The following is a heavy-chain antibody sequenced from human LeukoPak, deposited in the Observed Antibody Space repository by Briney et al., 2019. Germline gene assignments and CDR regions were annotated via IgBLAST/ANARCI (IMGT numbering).Heavy chain of an antibody. CDR2: IIPIFGTA. D-gene: IGHD5-12*01. Sequence: SVKVSCKASGGTFSSYAISWVRQAPGQGLEWMGGIIPIFGTANYAQKFQGRVTITADESTTTAYMELSSLRSEDTAVYYCARVGDDIVAGGSWFDPWGQGTLVTVSS. J-gene: IGHJ5*02. CDR1: GGTFSSYA. CDR3: ARVGDDIVAGGSWFDP. V-gene: IGHV1-69*13.